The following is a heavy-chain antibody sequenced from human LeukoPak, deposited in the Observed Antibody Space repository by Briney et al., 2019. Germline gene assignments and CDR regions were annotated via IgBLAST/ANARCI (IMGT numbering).Heavy chain of an antibody. CDR2: ISSSSSYI. CDR3: AKEKSSGWHDAFDI. V-gene: IGHV3-21*01. CDR1: GFTFSSYS. J-gene: IGHJ3*02. D-gene: IGHD6-19*01. Sequence: PGGSLRLSCAASGFTFSSYSMNWVRQAPGKGLEWVSSISSSSSYIYYADSVKGRFTISRDNAKNSLYLQMNSLRAEDTAVYYCAKEKSSGWHDAFDIGGQGTTVTVSS.